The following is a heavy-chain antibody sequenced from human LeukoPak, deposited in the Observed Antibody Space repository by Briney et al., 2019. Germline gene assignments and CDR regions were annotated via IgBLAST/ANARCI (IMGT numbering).Heavy chain of an antibody. V-gene: IGHV4-61*02. CDR1: GGSLSSGSYY. CDR2: IYTSGST. J-gene: IGHJ4*02. D-gene: IGHD5-24*01. CDR3: ARAWGRDGYNYDY. Sequence: SQTLSLACTVSGGSLSSGSYYWSWIRQPAGKGLEWIGRIYTSGSTNYNPSLKSRVTISVDTSKNQFSLKLSSVTAADTAVYYCARAWGRDGYNYDYWGQGTLVTVSS.